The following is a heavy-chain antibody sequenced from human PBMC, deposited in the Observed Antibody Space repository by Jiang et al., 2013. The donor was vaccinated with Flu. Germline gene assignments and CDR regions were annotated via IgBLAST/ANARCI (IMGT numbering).Heavy chain of an antibody. J-gene: IGHJ4*02. CDR3: ASLYGDDDFDY. V-gene: IGHV1-8*01. D-gene: IGHD4-17*01. Sequence: PNSGNTGYAQQFQGRVTMTRNTSISTAYMELSSLRSEDTAVYYCASLYGDDDFDYWGQGTLVTVSS. CDR2: PNSGNT.